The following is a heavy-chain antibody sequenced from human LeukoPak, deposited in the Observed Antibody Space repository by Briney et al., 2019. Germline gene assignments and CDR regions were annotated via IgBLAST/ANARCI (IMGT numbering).Heavy chain of an antibody. V-gene: IGHV4-39*01. J-gene: IGHJ3*02. D-gene: IGHD3-22*01. Sequence: SETLSLTCTVSGGSISSNTYYWDWIRQPPGKGLECIGSIYYGGSTYYNPSLKSRVIISVDTSKNQFSLKLSSVTAADTAVYYCARTYYYASSAFDIWGQGTMVTVSS. CDR3: ARTYYYASSAFDI. CDR1: GGSISSNTYY. CDR2: IYYGGST.